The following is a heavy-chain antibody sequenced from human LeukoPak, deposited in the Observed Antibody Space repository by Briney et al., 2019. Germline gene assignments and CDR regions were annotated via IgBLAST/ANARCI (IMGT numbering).Heavy chain of an antibody. CDR3: ATSRRGFGGLWGY. D-gene: IGHD3-10*01. V-gene: IGHV3-21*01. CDR1: GFTFSSYS. Sequence: GGSLRLSCAASGFTFSSYSMNWVRQAPGKGLEWVSSISSSSSYIYYADSVKGRFTISRDNAKKSLYLQMNSLRAEDTAVYYCATSRRGFGGLWGYWGQGTLVTVSS. J-gene: IGHJ4*02. CDR2: ISSSSSYI.